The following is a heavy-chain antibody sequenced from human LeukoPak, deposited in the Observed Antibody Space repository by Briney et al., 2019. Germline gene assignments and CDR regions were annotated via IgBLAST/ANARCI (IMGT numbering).Heavy chain of an antibody. CDR3: VRRGEMYYESGYFQN. J-gene: IGHJ1*01. D-gene: IGHD3-3*01. Sequence: SETLSLTCAVSGYSISSGYYWGWIRQPPGKGLEWIGSMYHSGITYYNPSLKSRVTISIDTSKNQFSLKLNSVTATDTAVYYCVRRGEMYYESGYFQNWGQGTLVTVSS. CDR2: MYHSGIT. CDR1: GYSISSGYY. V-gene: IGHV4-38-2*01.